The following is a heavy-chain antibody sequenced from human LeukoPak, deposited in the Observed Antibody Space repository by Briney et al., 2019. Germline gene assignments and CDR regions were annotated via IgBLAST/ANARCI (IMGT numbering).Heavy chain of an antibody. CDR3: AELGITMIGGV. J-gene: IGHJ6*04. Sequence: PGGSLRLSCAASGFTFSSYWMHWVRQDPGKGLLWVSRIDTYGTVTDYADSVKGRFTISRDNAKNSLYLQMNSLRAEDTAVYYCAELGITMIGGVWGKGTTVTISS. V-gene: IGHV3-74*01. D-gene: IGHD3-10*02. CDR1: GFTFSSYW. CDR2: IDTYGTVT.